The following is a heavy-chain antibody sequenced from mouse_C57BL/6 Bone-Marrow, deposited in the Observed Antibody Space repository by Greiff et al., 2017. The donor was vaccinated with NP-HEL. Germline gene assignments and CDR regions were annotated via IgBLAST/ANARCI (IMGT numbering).Heavy chain of an antibody. D-gene: IGHD1-1*01. CDR1: GFTFSSYT. CDR3: ASITTVSRYFDV. CDR2: ISGGGGNT. V-gene: IGHV5-9*01. Sequence: EVKLMESGGGLVKPGGSLNLSCAASGFTFSSYTMSWVRQTPEKRLEWVATISGGGGNTYYPDSVKGRFTISRDNAKNTLYLQMSSLRSEDTALYYCASITTVSRYFDVWGTGTTVTVSS. J-gene: IGHJ1*03.